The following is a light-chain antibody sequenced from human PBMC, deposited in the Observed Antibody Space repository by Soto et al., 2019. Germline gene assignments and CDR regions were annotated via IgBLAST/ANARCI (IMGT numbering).Light chain of an antibody. CDR3: SSYTSSSTQV. J-gene: IGLJ3*02. CDR2: EVS. Sequence: QSALTQPASVSGSPGQSITISCTGTSSDVGGYNYVSWYQQHPGKAPKLMIYEVSHRPSGVSNRFSGSKSANTASLTISGLQAEDEADCYCSSYTSSSTQVFGGGTKLTVL. V-gene: IGLV2-14*01. CDR1: SSDVGGYNY.